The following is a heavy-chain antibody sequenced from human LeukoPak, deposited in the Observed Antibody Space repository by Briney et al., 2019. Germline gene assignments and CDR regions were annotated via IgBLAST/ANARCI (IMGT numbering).Heavy chain of an antibody. J-gene: IGHJ4*02. CDR3: ARQESRNYYYEGLDY. Sequence: GRSLRLSCAASGFSSSSYAIHWVRQAPGKGLEWVALISYNGGKKDYADSVKGRFTIDRDNSKNTVYLQMNSLRPDDTAIYFCARQESRNYYYEGLDYWGQGNLVTVSS. D-gene: IGHD3-22*01. CDR2: ISYNGGKK. CDR1: GFSSSSYA. V-gene: IGHV3-30*04.